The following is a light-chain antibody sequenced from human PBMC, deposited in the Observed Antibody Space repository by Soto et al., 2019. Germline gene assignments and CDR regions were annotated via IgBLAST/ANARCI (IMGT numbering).Light chain of an antibody. CDR1: SSDDGGYNY. Sequence: QSALTQPPSASGSPGQSVTISCTGTSSDDGGYNYVSWYQQHPGKAPKLMISEVSKRPSGVPDRFSGSKSGNTASLTVSGLQAEDEADYYCSSYADSIVLFGGGTKVTVL. CDR3: SSYADSIVL. V-gene: IGLV2-8*01. J-gene: IGLJ2*01. CDR2: EVS.